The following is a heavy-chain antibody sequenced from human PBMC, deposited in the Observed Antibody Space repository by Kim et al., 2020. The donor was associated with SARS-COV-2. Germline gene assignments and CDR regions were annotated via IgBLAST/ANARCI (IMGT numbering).Heavy chain of an antibody. Sequence: GGSLRLSCAASGFTFSNAWMSWVRQAPGKGLEWVGRIKSKTDGGTTDYAAPVKGRFTISRDDSKNTLYLQMNSLKTEDTAVYYCTTDGFRGYSGYDPLPFDYWGQGTLVTVSS. V-gene: IGHV3-15*01. CDR3: TTDGFRGYSGYDPLPFDY. CDR2: IKSKTDGGTT. J-gene: IGHJ4*02. D-gene: IGHD5-12*01. CDR1: GFTFSNAW.